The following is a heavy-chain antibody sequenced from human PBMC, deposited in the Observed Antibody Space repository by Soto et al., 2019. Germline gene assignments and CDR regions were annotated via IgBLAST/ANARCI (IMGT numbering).Heavy chain of an antibody. Sequence: PSETLSLTCVVSGYSFNSVHFWGWIRQPPGKGLQWIGSLSHNGGTYRNPSLRSRVPLSVDTSKNQFSLKLTSVTAADAAVYYCACATLPGARFYGMDVWGQGSTVTVSS. CDR3: ACATLPGARFYGMDV. CDR1: GYSFNSVHF. CDR2: LSHNGGT. J-gene: IGHJ6*02. D-gene: IGHD2-15*01. V-gene: IGHV4-38-2*01.